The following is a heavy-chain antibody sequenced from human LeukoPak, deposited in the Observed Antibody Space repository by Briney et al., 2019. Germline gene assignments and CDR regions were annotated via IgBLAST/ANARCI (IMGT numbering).Heavy chain of an antibody. V-gene: IGHV4-34*01. CDR2: INHSGST. CDR1: GGSFSGYY. D-gene: IGHD3-16*02. Sequence: SETLSLTCAVYGGSFSGYYWSWIRQPPGKGLEWIGEINHSGSTNYNPSLKSRVTISVDTSKNQFSLKLSSVTAADTAVYYCARVPLFYDYVWGSYRYNWFDPWGQGSRVTVSS. J-gene: IGHJ5*02. CDR3: ARVPLFYDYVWGSYRYNWFDP.